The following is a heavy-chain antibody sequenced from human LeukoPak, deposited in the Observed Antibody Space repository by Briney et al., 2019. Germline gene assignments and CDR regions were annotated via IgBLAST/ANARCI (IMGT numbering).Heavy chain of an antibody. J-gene: IGHJ4*02. D-gene: IGHD3-22*01. CDR1: GGSISSGDYY. CDR2: IYYSGST. CDR3: ATGYYYDLYFDY. V-gene: IGHV4-30-4*01. Sequence: SETLSLTCTVSGGSISSGDYYWSWIRQPPGKGLEWIGYIYYSGSTYYNPSLKSRVTISVDTSKNQFSLKPSSVTAADTAVYYCATGYYYDLYFDYWGQGTLVTVSS.